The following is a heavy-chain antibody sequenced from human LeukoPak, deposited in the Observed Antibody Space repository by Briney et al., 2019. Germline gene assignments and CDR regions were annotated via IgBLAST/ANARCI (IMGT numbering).Heavy chain of an antibody. J-gene: IGHJ5*02. V-gene: IGHV1-18*01. Sequence: ASVKVSCKASGYIFTSYGISWVRQAPGQGLEWMGWISVYNGNTNYPQRLQGRVTMTTDTSTITAYMELRSLRSDDTAVYYCARDINGYYYDSHGYYPTDLWGQGTLVTVSS. CDR2: ISVYNGNT. D-gene: IGHD3-22*01. CDR3: ARDINGYYYDSHGYYPTDL. CDR1: GYIFTSYG.